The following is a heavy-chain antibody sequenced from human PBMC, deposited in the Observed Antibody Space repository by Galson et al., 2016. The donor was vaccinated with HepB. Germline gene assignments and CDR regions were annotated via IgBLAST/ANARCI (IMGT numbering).Heavy chain of an antibody. Sequence: SLRLSCAASGSTFSGSAMHWVRQASGKGLEWVGRIRSKANSYATAYAASVKGRFTISRDDSKNTAYLQMNSLKTEDTAVYYCTRPKTTAIGGRSDYWGQGTLVTVSS. D-gene: IGHD2-21*02. J-gene: IGHJ4*02. V-gene: IGHV3-73*01. CDR1: GSTFSGSA. CDR3: TRPKTTAIGGRSDY. CDR2: IRSKANSYAT.